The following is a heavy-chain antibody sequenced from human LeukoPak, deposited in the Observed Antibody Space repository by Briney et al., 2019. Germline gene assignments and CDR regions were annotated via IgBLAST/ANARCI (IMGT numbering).Heavy chain of an antibody. CDR2: FDPEDGET. Sequence: ASVKVSCKVSGYTLTELSMHWVRQAPGKGLEWMGGFDPEDGETIYAQKFQGRVTMTRDTSISTAYMELSRLRSDDTAVYYCARALPISDYGGNSGLFDYWGQGTLVTVSS. CDR1: GYTLTELS. CDR3: ARALPISDYGGNSGLFDY. V-gene: IGHV1-24*01. D-gene: IGHD4-23*01. J-gene: IGHJ4*02.